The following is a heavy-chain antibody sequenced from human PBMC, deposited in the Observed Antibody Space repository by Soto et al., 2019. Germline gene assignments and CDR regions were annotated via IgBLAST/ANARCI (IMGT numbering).Heavy chain of an antibody. CDR1: GGSISSYY. J-gene: IGHJ6*03. CDR2: IYYSGST. D-gene: IGHD2-15*01. Sequence: SETLSLSCTVCGGSISSYYWSWIRQPPGKGLEWIGYIYYSGSTNYNPSLKSRVTISVDTSKNQFSLKLSSVTAADTAVYYCARHGMSCSGGSCYGYYMDVWGKGTTVTVSS. CDR3: ARHGMSCSGGSCYGYYMDV. V-gene: IGHV4-59*08.